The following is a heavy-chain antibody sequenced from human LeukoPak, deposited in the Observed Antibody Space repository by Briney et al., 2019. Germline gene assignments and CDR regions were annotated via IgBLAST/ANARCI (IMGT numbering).Heavy chain of an antibody. D-gene: IGHD2-15*01. V-gene: IGHV4-39*02. J-gene: IGHJ5*02. CDR3: ARGYCTGGSCYSGIAWFDP. Sequence: PSETPSLTCTVPGGSISSGNYYWGWIRQPPGKWLEWIGSIYYTGSTYYKPSLKSRVTISVDTSKNQFSLKLSSVTAADTAVYYCARGYCTGGSCYSGIAWFDPWGQGTLVTVSS. CDR2: IYYTGST. CDR1: GGSISSGNYY.